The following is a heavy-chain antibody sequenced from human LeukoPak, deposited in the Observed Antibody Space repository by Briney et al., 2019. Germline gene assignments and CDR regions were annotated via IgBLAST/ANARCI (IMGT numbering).Heavy chain of an antibody. CDR2: MKQDGSKK. Sequence: PGGSLRLSCAASGFTFSNYWMSWVRQAPGKGLEWVANMKQDGSKKNYVDSVKGRFTISRDNAKNPLYLQMNSLRAEDTAVYYCAGRSGSFDCWGQGTLVTVSA. D-gene: IGHD3-10*01. J-gene: IGHJ4*02. CDR1: GFTFSNYW. V-gene: IGHV3-7*01. CDR3: AGRSGSFDC.